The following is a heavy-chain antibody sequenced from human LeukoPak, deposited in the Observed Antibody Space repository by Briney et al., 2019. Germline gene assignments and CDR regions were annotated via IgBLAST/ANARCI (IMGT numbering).Heavy chain of an antibody. D-gene: IGHD6-19*01. J-gene: IGHJ4*02. CDR1: GFTFSSYA. V-gene: IGHV3-64D*06. CDR2: ISSNGGST. CDR3: VKDGRGRTAVAGDFDY. Sequence: GGSLRLSCSAPGFTFSSYAMHWVRQAPGKGLEYVSAISSNGGSTYYADSVKGRFTISRDNSKNTLYLQMSSLRAEDTAVYYCVKDGRGRTAVAGDFDYWGQGTLVTVSS.